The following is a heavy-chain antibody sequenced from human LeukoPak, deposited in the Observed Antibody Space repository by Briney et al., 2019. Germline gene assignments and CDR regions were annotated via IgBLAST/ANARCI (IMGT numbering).Heavy chain of an antibody. CDR3: AKGWLPPHDAFDI. CDR2: ISGSGGST. V-gene: IGHV3-23*01. D-gene: IGHD3-22*01. CDR1: GFTFSSYG. Sequence: GGSLRLSCAASGFTFSSYGMSWVRQAPGKGLEWVSAISGSGGSTYYADSVKGRFTISRDNSKNTLYLQMNSLRAEDTAVYYCAKGWLPPHDAFDIWGQGTMVTVSS. J-gene: IGHJ3*02.